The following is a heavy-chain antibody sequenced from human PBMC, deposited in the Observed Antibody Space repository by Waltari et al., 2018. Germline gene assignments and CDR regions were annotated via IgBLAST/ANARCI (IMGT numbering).Heavy chain of an antibody. CDR2: INPNSGGT. J-gene: IGHJ5*02. D-gene: IGHD2-2*01. V-gene: IGHV1-2*06. CDR3: ARGRIVVVPAAKGSWFDP. CDR1: GYTFTGYY. Sequence: QVQLVQSGAEVKKPGASVKVSCKASGYTFTGYYMHWVRQAPGQGLEWMGRINPNSGGTNYAQKFQGRVTMTRDTSISTAYMELSRLRSDETAVYYCARGRIVVVPAAKGSWFDPWGQGTLVTVSS.